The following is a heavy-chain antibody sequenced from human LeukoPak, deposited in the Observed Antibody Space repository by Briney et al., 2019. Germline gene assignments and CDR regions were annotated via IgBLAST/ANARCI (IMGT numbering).Heavy chain of an antibody. CDR1: GFTFSSYW. J-gene: IGHJ4*02. CDR3: ARSLATYYYDSSGYDY. Sequence: SGGSLRLSCAASGFTFSSYWMSWVRQAPGKGLEWVANIKQDGSEKYYVDSVKGRFTISRDNAKNSLYLQMNSLRAEDTAVYYCARSLATYYYDSSGYDYWGQGTLVTVSS. V-gene: IGHV3-7*01. CDR2: IKQDGSEK. D-gene: IGHD3-22*01.